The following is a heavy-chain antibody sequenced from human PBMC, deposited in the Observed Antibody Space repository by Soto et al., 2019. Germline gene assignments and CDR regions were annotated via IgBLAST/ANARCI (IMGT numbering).Heavy chain of an antibody. Sequence: ETLSLTCAVYGGSFSGNYWSWVRQPPGKGLEWIGEINPSGSTNYNPSLKSRVTISLDTSKNQFSLKLSSVTAADTAVYYCARGSSSGSYWAYWGQGTLVTVSS. CDR2: INPSGST. CDR3: ARGSSSGSYWAY. D-gene: IGHD3-10*01. CDR1: GGSFSGNY. V-gene: IGHV4-34*01. J-gene: IGHJ4*02.